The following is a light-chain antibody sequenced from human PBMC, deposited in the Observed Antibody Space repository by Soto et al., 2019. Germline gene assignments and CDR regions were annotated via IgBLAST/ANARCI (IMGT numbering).Light chain of an antibody. CDR3: QPRSDWPNT. CDR1: QDVGGQ. Sequence: EIVLTQSPATLSLSSGERATLSCRASQDVGGQLNWYQHKPGQPPSLLIYDTYKRATGIPARFSGSGSGTDFTLIISSLEHEDLALYYCQPRSDWPNTFGQGTRLEIK. J-gene: IGKJ5*01. CDR2: DTY. V-gene: IGKV3-11*01.